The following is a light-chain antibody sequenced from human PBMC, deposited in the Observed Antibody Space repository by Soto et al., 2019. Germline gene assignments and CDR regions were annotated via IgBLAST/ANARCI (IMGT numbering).Light chain of an antibody. CDR1: QSVSSSY. Sequence: EIVLTQSPGTLSLSPGERATLSCRASQSVSSSYFSWYQQKPGQAPRLLIYGGSRRATGVPDRFSGGGSGTDFTLTIGGLQPDDFATYYCQHYNAFPWPFGQGTKVEIK. CDR3: QHYNAFPWP. J-gene: IGKJ1*01. CDR2: GGS. V-gene: IGKV3-20*01.